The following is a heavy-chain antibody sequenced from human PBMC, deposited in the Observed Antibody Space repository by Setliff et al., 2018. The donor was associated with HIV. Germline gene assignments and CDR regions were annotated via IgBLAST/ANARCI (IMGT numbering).Heavy chain of an antibody. J-gene: IGHJ4*02. V-gene: IGHV4-61*01. CDR2: IYYSGST. CDR3: ARYSPRGYTLTGPY. D-gene: IGHD6-25*01. CDR1: GGSVSSGSYY. Sequence: LSLTCTVSGGSVSSGSYYWSWIRQPPGKGLEWIGYIYYSGSTKHNPSLKSRVTISLDTSKNQFSLKLTSVTAADAAVYYCARYSPRGYTLTGPYWGQGTLVTVS.